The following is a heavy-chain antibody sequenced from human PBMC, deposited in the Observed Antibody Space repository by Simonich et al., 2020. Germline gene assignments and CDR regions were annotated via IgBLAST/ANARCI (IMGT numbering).Heavy chain of an antibody. J-gene: IGHJ3*02. D-gene: IGHD7-27*01. CDR1: GYTFTGYY. V-gene: IGHV1-2*02. Sequence: QVQLVQSGAEVKKPGASVTVSCKASGYTFTGYYMHGGRQAPGKGLEWVGWSNPKRGGTNDAQKLQGRGTMTRDTSNSTAYMELSRLRSDDTAVYYCARGRLTGDKGAFDIWGQGTMVTVSS. CDR2: SNPKRGGT. CDR3: ARGRLTGDKGAFDI.